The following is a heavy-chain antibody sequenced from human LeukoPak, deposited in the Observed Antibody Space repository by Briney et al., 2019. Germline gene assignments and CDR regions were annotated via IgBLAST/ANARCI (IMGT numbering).Heavy chain of an antibody. CDR3: ARDPPRTQFNP. D-gene: IGHD2-2*01. V-gene: IGHV3-15*01. CDR2: IKSKTDGGTT. Sequence: PGGSLRLSCAASGFTFSNAWMTWVRQAPGKGLEWVGRIKSKTDGGTTDYAAPVKGRFTISRDDSKNTLYLQMNSLKTEDTAVYYCARDPPRTQFNPWGQGTLVTVSS. J-gene: IGHJ5*02. CDR1: GFTFSNAW.